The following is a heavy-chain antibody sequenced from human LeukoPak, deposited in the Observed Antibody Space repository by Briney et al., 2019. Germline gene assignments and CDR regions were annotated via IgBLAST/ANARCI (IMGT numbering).Heavy chain of an antibody. CDR2: IKQDGSEK. D-gene: IGHD3-22*01. V-gene: IGHV3-7*01. Sequence: GGSLRLSCAASGFTFSSYWMSWVRQAPGKGLEWVANIKQDGSEKYYVDSVKGRFTISRDNAKNSLYLQMNSLRAEDTAVYYCARAVYYYDSSGTHDAFDIWSQGTMVTVSS. J-gene: IGHJ3*02. CDR1: GFTFSSYW. CDR3: ARAVYYYDSSGTHDAFDI.